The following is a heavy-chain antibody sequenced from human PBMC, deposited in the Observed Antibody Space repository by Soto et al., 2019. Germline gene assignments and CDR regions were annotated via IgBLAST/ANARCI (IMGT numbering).Heavy chain of an antibody. V-gene: IGHV4-30-2*01. J-gene: IGHJ4*01. CDR2: IYHSGST. Sequence: SETLSLTCAVSGGSMSSGGYSWSWIRQPPGKGLEWIGYIYHSGSTYYNPSLKSRVTISVDRSKNQFSLKLSSVTAADTAVYYRARVPSYWGQGTLVTGSS. CDR3: ARVPSY. CDR1: GGSMSSGGYS.